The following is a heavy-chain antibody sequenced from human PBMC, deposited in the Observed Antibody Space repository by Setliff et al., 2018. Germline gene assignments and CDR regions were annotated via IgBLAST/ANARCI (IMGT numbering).Heavy chain of an antibody. CDR1: GFNFVDYA. D-gene: IGHD3-16*01. Sequence: GESLKISCRGSGFNFVDYAMGWVRQAPGKGLEWVAATGGGGSYTYYSDSMRGRFTISRDNSRNTLFLQINSLRVEDTALYYCARELRRGSYYSYFYYGMDVWGQGTTVTVSS. CDR2: TGGGGSYT. V-gene: IGHV3-23*01. J-gene: IGHJ6*02. CDR3: ARELRRGSYYSYFYYGMDV.